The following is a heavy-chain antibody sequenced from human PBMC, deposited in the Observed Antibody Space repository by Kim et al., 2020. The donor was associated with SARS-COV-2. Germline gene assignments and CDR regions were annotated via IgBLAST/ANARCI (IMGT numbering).Heavy chain of an antibody. V-gene: IGHV1-2*02. J-gene: IGHJ5*02. D-gene: IGHD3-22*01. CDR2: INPNSGGT. Sequence: ASVKVSCKASGYTFTDYYMHWVRQAPGQGLEWMGWINPNSGGTNYAQKFQGRVTMTRDTSISTAYLELSRLRSDDTAVYYCARRATFTILVVAYNWIDPWGQGTLVTVSS. CDR1: GYTFTDYY. CDR3: ARRATFTILVVAYNWIDP.